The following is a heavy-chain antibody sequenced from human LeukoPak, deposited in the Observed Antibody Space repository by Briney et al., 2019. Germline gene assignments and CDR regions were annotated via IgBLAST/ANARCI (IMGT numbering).Heavy chain of an antibody. D-gene: IGHD2-15*01. CDR2: ISSSSSYI. CDR3: ARYCSGGSCYSRGAFDI. CDR1: GFTFSSYS. V-gene: IGHV3-21*01. Sequence: GGSLRLSCAASGFTFSSYSMNWVRQAPGKGLEWVSSISSSSSYIYYADSVKGRFTISRDNAKNSLYLQMNSLRAGDTAVYYCARYCSGGSCYSRGAFDIWGQGTMVTASS. J-gene: IGHJ3*02.